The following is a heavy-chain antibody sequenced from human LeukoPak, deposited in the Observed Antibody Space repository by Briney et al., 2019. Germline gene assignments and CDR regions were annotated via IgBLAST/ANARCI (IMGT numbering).Heavy chain of an antibody. CDR2: ISGDGGST. CDR3: AKDILPMYYYYYMDV. J-gene: IGHJ6*03. Sequence: TGGSRRLSCAASGFTFDDYAMHWVRQAPGKGLEWVSLISGDGGSTYYADSVKGRFTISRDNSKNSLYLQMNSLRTEDTALYYCAKDILPMYYYYYMDVWGKGTTVTVSS. D-gene: IGHD2-2*01. V-gene: IGHV3-43*02. CDR1: GFTFDDYA.